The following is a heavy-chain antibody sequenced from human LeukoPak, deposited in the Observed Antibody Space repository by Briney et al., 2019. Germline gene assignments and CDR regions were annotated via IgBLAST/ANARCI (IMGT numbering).Heavy chain of an antibody. Sequence: ASVKVSCKASGYTFTGYYMHWVGQAPGQGREWMGWINPNSGGTNYAQKFQGRVTMTRDTSISTAYMELSRLRSDDTAVYYCAREQHKRGVTTVTPLFDYWGQGTLVTVSS. CDR1: GYTFTGYY. CDR2: INPNSGGT. V-gene: IGHV1-2*02. D-gene: IGHD4-17*01. J-gene: IGHJ4*02. CDR3: AREQHKRGVTTVTPLFDY.